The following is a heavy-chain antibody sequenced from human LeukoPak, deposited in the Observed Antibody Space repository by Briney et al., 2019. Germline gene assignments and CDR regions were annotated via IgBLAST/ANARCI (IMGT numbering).Heavy chain of an antibody. J-gene: IGHJ4*02. V-gene: IGHV3-30*18. Sequence: PGGSLRLSCAASGFTFSSYGMHWVRQAPGKGLEWVAVISYDGSNKYYANSVKGRFTISRDNSKNTLYLQMNSLRAEDTAVYYCAKDRTGYFDYWGQGTLGTVSS. CDR2: ISYDGSNK. D-gene: IGHD1-14*01. CDR3: AKDRTGYFDY. CDR1: GFTFSSYG.